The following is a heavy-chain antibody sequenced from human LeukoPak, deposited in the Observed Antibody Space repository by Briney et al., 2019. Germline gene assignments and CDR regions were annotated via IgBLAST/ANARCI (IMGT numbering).Heavy chain of an antibody. CDR2: IKSKSGGGTT. J-gene: IGHJ4*02. Sequence: GGSLRLSCVASGFTFNNAWMTWVRQAPGKGLEWVGRIKSKSGGGTTDYAAPVNDRFIISRDDSRNTLLLQMNSLKTEDTAIYYCTTHLDYYDSSGYYYGDYWGQGTLVTFSS. CDR3: TTHLDYYDSSGYYYGDY. D-gene: IGHD3-22*01. CDR1: GFTFNNAW. V-gene: IGHV3-15*01.